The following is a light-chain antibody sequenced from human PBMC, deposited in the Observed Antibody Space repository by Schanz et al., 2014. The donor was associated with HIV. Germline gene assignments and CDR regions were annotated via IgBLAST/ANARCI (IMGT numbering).Light chain of an antibody. Sequence: QSALTQPASVSGSPGQSITISCTGTSSDVGGYNYVSWYQQHPGKAPTVMIYDVNNRPSGVSNRFSGSKSGNTASLTISGLQAEDEADYYCSSYTTTNTWLFGGGTKLTVL. CDR1: SSDVGGYNY. J-gene: IGLJ3*02. CDR3: SSYTTTNTWL. CDR2: DVN. V-gene: IGLV2-14*03.